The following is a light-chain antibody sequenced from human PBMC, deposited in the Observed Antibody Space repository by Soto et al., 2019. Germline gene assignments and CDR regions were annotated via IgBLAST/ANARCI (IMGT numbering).Light chain of an antibody. CDR3: QHYDDYPWT. CDR1: QTISNY. CDR2: DAS. V-gene: IGKV1-5*01. Sequence: DIQMTHSPSTLSASVGNRVTITCLASQTISNYLAWYQQKPGKAPKVLIYDASNLESGVPSRFRGSGSGTEFTLTISSLQADDFATYYCQHYDDYPWTFGQGTKVDIK. J-gene: IGKJ1*01.